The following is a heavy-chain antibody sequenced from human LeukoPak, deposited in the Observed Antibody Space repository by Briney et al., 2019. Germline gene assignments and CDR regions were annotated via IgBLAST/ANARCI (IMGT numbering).Heavy chain of an antibody. Sequence: SVKVSCKASGGTFSSYAISWVRQAPGQGLEWMGGIIPIFGTANYAQKFQGRVTITTDESTSTAYMELSSLRSEDTAVYYCARDLSRDGYCSSTSCYIPYFDYWGQGTLVTVSS. D-gene: IGHD2-2*02. V-gene: IGHV1-69*05. J-gene: IGHJ4*02. CDR3: ARDLSRDGYCSSTSCYIPYFDY. CDR2: IIPIFGTA. CDR1: GGTFSSYA.